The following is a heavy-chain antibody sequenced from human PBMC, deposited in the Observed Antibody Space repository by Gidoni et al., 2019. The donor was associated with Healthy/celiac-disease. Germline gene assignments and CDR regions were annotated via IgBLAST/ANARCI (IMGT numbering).Heavy chain of an antibody. Sequence: ELQLVESGGGLVKPGGSLRLPWPASGFTFSSYSMNWVRQAPGKGLEWVSSISSSSSYIYYADSVKGRFTISRDNAKNSLYLQMNSLRAEDTAVYYCARVSDGMDVWGQGTTVTVSS. CDR3: ARVSDGMDV. V-gene: IGHV3-21*01. J-gene: IGHJ6*02. CDR2: ISSSSSYI. CDR1: GFTFSSYS.